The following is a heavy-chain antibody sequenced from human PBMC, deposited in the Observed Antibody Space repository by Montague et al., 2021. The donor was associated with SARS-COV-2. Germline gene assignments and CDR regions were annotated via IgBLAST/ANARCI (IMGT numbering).Heavy chain of an antibody. CDR3: VREYDILTGYYFDY. CDR2: IWYDGSNK. J-gene: IGHJ4*02. CDR1: GFTFSSYG. Sequence: SLRLSCAASGFTFSSYGMHWVRQAPGKGLEWVAVIWYDGSNKYYADSVKGRFTISRDNSKNTLYLQMNSLRAEDTAVYYCVREYDILTGYYFDYWGQGTLVTVSS. V-gene: IGHV3-33*01. D-gene: IGHD3-9*01.